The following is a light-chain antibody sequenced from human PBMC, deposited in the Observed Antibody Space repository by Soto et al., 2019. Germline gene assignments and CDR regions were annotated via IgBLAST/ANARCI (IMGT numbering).Light chain of an antibody. J-gene: IGKJ1*01. Sequence: DIQMTQSHSTLSASVGDRVTITCRASQSISSWLAWYQQKPGKVTKVLIYKASSLESGVPSRFSGSGSGTEFTLTISSLQPDDSATYYCQHYNGYPRTFGQGTKVDIK. CDR2: KAS. V-gene: IGKV1-5*03. CDR1: QSISSW. CDR3: QHYNGYPRT.